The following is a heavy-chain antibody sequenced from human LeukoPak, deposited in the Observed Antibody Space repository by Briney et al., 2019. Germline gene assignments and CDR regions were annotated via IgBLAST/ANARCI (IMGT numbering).Heavy chain of an antibody. CDR2: IYYSGST. Sequence: SETLSLTCTVSGGSIGSSSYYWGWIRQPPGKGLEWIGSIYYSGSTYYNPSLKSRVTISVDTSKNQFSLKLSSVTAADTAVYYCARDSRMASSSSYYYYGMDVWGQGTTVTVSS. J-gene: IGHJ6*02. CDR3: ARDSRMASSSSYYYYGMDV. D-gene: IGHD6-6*01. V-gene: IGHV4-39*02. CDR1: GGSIGSSSYY.